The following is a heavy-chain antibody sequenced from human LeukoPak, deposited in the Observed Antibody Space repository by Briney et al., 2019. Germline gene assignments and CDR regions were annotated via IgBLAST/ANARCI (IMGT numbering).Heavy chain of an antibody. D-gene: IGHD2-2*01. J-gene: IGHJ6*04. CDR3: AREEDCSSTSCYVV. V-gene: IGHV4-34*01. Sequence: SETLSLTCAVYGGSFSGYYWSWIRQPPGKGLEWIGEINHSGSTNYNPSLKSRVTISVDTSKNQFSLKLSSVTAADTAVYYCAREEDCSSTSCYVVWGKGTTVTVSS. CDR1: GGSFSGYY. CDR2: INHSGST.